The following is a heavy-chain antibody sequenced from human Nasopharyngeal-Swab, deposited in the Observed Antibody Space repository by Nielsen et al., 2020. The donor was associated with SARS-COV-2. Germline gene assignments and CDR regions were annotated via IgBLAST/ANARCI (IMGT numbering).Heavy chain of an antibody. J-gene: IGHJ6*02. Sequence: LRLSCAVSGGSISSGGYSWSWIRQPPGKGLEWIGYIYHSGSTYYNPSLRSRVTISVDTSKNQFSLKLSSVTAADTAVYYCARKLHGMDVWGQGTTVTVSS. CDR1: GGSISSGGYS. CDR3: ARKLHGMDV. V-gene: IGHV4-30-2*02. CDR2: IYHSGST.